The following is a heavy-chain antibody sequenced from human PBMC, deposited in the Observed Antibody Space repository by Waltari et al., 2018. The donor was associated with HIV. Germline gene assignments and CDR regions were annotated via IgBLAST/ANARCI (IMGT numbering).Heavy chain of an antibody. V-gene: IGHV4-61*02. J-gene: IGHJ4*02. CDR1: GGSLSSGSYY. CDR3: ARSQNYYDSSGRFDY. D-gene: IGHD3-22*01. CDR2: IYTSGST. Sequence: QVQLQESGPGLVKPSQTLSLTCTVSGGSLSSGSYYWSWIRQPAGKGLEWIGRIYTSGSTNYNPSLKSRVTISVDTSKNQFSLKLSSVTTADTAVYYCARSQNYYDSSGRFDYWGQGTLVTVSS.